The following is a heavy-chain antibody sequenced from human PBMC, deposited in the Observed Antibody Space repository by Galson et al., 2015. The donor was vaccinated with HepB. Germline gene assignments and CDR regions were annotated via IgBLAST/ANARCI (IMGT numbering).Heavy chain of an antibody. J-gene: IGHJ2*01. CDR1: GFTVSSNY. Sequence: SLRLSCAASGFTVSSNYMSWVRQAPGKGLEWVSVIYSGGSTYYADSVKGRFTISRDNSKNTLYLQMNSLRAEDTAVYYCARDGGYEDMMTIWYFDLWGRGTLVTVSS. D-gene: IGHD2-15*01. CDR2: IYSGGST. V-gene: IGHV3-66*02. CDR3: ARDGGYEDMMTIWYFDL.